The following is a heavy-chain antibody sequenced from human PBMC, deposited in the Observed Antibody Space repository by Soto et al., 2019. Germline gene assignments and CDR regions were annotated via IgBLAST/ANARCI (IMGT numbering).Heavy chain of an antibody. V-gene: IGHV4-39*01. J-gene: IGHJ3*02. Sequence: QLQLQESGPGLVKPSETLSLTCTVSGGSISNTNYYWGWIRQPPGKGLEYIGTIYYSGSTYYNPSLKSRVPISVDTSKNQFSLKLISVTAADTAVYYCARHGPKKAFDIWGQGTMVTVSS. CDR2: IYYSGST. CDR1: GGSISNTNYY. CDR3: ARHGPKKAFDI.